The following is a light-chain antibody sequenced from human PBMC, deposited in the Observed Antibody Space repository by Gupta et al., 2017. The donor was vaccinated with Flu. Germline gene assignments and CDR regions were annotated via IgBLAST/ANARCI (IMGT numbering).Light chain of an antibody. CDR1: QSIALH. J-gene: IGKJ1*01. CDR3: QQTYTTPRT. V-gene: IGKV1-39*01. Sequence: PSALSASVGDRVAITCRASQSIALHVNWYQQKPGKAPHLLIHSTSALHTGVPSRFNGSGAWSDFTLTINSLQPEDFATYYCQQTYTTPRTFGQGTRWRSN. CDR2: STS.